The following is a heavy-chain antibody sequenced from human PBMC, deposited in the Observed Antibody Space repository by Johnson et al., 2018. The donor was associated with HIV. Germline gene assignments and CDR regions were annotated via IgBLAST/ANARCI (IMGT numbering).Heavy chain of an antibody. CDR3: AKNMGEFWVDAIEI. Sequence: VQLVESGGGVVQPGGSLRLSCAASGFTFSSYGMHWVRQAPGKGLEWVAFIRYDGSKKYYVDSVKGRFNISRDNSKNTLYLKMNSLRAEDTAVYYCAKNMGEFWVDAIEIWGQGTMVTVSS. CDR2: IRYDGSKK. CDR1: GFTFSSYG. V-gene: IGHV3-30*02. J-gene: IGHJ3*02. D-gene: IGHD2/OR15-2a*01.